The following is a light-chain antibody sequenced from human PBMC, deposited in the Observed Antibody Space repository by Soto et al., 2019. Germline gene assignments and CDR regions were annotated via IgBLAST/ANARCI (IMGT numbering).Light chain of an antibody. CDR1: QSISSY. Sequence: DIQMTQSPSSLSASVGDRVTITCRASQSISSYLNWYQQKPGKAPKLLIYAASSLQSGVPSRFSGSGSGTDFTLTISSPQPEDFATYYCQHSYRTPVTFGGGTKVDIK. V-gene: IGKV1-39*01. J-gene: IGKJ4*02. CDR3: QHSYRTPVT. CDR2: AAS.